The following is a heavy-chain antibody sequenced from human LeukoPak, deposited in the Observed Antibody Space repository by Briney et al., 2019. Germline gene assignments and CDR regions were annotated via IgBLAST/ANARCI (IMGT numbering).Heavy chain of an antibody. Sequence: GGSLTLSCAASGFTFSGYWMSWLRQAPGKGLEWVANIKQDGGEKNYVDSVKGRFTISRDNAKNSLYLQVNSLRAEDTAVYYCARDRGFGQADVWGKGTTVTVSS. CDR1: GFTFSGYW. CDR2: IKQDGGEK. D-gene: IGHD3-10*01. CDR3: ARDRGFGQADV. J-gene: IGHJ6*04. V-gene: IGHV3-7*01.